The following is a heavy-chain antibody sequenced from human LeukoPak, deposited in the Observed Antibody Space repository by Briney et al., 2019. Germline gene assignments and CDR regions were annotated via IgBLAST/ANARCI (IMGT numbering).Heavy chain of an antibody. CDR2: INRNSGGT. D-gene: IGHD2-2*01. J-gene: IGHJ4*02. CDR3: ARGRDLDCSSTSCSMFDY. V-gene: IGHV1-2*02. Sequence: ASVKVSCKASGYTFTGYYMYWVRQAPGQGLEWMGWINRNSGGTNYAQNFQGRVTMTRDTSINTAYMELSTLTSDDTAVYYCARGRDLDCSSTSCSMFDYWGQGTLVTVSS. CDR1: GYTFTGYY.